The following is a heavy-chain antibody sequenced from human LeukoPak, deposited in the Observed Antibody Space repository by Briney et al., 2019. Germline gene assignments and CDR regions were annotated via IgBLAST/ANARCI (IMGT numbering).Heavy chain of an antibody. CDR3: ARGSSSAGLGY. Sequence: SETLSLTCTVSGGSISSSSYYWGWIRQPPGKGLEWIGSVYYSVSTYYNPSLKSRVTISVDTSKNQFSLKLSSVTAADTAVYYCARGSSSAGLGYWGQGTLVTVSS. D-gene: IGHD6-6*01. CDR2: VYYSVST. CDR1: GGSISSSSYY. J-gene: IGHJ4*02. V-gene: IGHV4-39*07.